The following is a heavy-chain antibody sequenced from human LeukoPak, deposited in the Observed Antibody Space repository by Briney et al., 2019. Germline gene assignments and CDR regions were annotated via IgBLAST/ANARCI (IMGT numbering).Heavy chain of an antibody. Sequence: PETLCLTCTVSGGSISSYYWSWIRQPPGKGLDWIGYIYYSGSTNYNPSLKSRVTISVDTSKNQFSLKMSSVTAADTAVYYCARLVGYYDSSGYVHDAFDIWGQGTMVTVSS. CDR2: IYYSGST. J-gene: IGHJ3*02. CDR1: GGSISSYY. V-gene: IGHV4-59*08. D-gene: IGHD3-22*01. CDR3: ARLVGYYDSSGYVHDAFDI.